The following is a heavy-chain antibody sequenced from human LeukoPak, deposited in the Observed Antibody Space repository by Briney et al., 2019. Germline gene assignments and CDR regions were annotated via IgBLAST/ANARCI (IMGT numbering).Heavy chain of an antibody. CDR2: INTDGIST. CDR3: ARFSRGNPDY. CDR1: GFTFSSYW. D-gene: IGHD2/OR15-2a*01. J-gene: IGHJ4*02. Sequence: GGSLRLSRAASGFTFSSYWMHWVRQAPGKGLVRVSRINTDGISTSYADSVKGRFTISRDNAKNTLYLQMNSLRAEDTAVYYCARFSRGNPDYWGQGTLVTVSS. V-gene: IGHV3-74*01.